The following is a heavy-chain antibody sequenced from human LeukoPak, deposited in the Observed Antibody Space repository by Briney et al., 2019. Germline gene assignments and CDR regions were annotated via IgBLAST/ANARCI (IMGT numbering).Heavy chain of an antibody. D-gene: IGHD6-13*01. CDR2: IYHSGST. J-gene: IGHJ3*02. CDR3: ARGYSSSWYDAFDI. Sequence: SETLSLTCTVSGGSISSSSYYWSWIRQPPGKGLEWIGYIYHSGSTYYNPSLKSRVTISVDRSKNQFSLKLSSVTAADTAVYYCARGYSSSWYDAFDIWGQGTMVTVSS. V-gene: IGHV4-30-2*01. CDR1: GGSISSSSYY.